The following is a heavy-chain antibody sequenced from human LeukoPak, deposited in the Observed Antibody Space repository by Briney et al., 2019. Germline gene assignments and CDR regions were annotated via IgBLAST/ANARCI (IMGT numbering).Heavy chain of an antibody. CDR1: GGTFSSYA. CDR2: IIPIFGTA. J-gene: IGHJ4*02. V-gene: IGHV1-69*13. D-gene: IGHD3-22*01. CDR3: ASHYYDSSGYYYGFDY. Sequence: EASVKVSCKASGGTFSSYAISWVRQVPGQGLEWMGGIIPIFGTANYAQKFQGRVTITADESTSTAYMELSSLRSEDTAVYYCASHYYDSSGYYYGFDYWGQGTLVTVSS.